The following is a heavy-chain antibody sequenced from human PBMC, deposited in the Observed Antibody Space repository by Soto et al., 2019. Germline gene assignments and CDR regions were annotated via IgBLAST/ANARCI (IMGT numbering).Heavy chain of an antibody. CDR3: ARSRNSAVADSFDF. Sequence: GGSLRLSCAASGFTFRNYAIHWVRQAPGKGLEWVAVISRDGSHKYYLDSVKGRFTISRDNSKDTVNLLMNSLRDDDSAMYYCARSRNSAVADSFDFWGRGTLVTVSS. D-gene: IGHD1-26*01. V-gene: IGHV3-30*04. J-gene: IGHJ4*01. CDR2: ISRDGSHK. CDR1: GFTFRNYA.